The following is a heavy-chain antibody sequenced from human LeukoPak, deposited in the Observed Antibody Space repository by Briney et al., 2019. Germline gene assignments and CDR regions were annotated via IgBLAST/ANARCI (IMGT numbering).Heavy chain of an antibody. V-gene: IGHV4-61*01. J-gene: IGHJ4*02. CDR2: IYYSGST. D-gene: IGHD3-22*01. Sequence: PSETLSLTCTVSGYSISSSYYWSWIRQPPGKGLEWIGYIYYSGSTNYNPSLKSRVTISVDTSKNQFSLKLSSVTAADTAVYYCARSAYDSFIDYWGQGTLVTVSS. CDR3: ARSAYDSFIDY. CDR1: GYSISSSYY.